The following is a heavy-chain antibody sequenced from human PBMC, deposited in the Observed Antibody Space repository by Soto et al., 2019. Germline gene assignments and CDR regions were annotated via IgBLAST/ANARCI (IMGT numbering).Heavy chain of an antibody. CDR2: IYHSGST. Sequence: PSETLSLTCAVSSGSISSSNWWSWVRQPPGKGLEWIGEIYHSGSTNYNPSLKSRVTISVDKSKNQFSLKLSSVTAADTAVYYCARSHSSGWYYFDYWGQGTLVTVSS. J-gene: IGHJ4*02. V-gene: IGHV4-4*02. CDR3: ARSHSSGWYYFDY. CDR1: SGSISSSNW. D-gene: IGHD6-19*01.